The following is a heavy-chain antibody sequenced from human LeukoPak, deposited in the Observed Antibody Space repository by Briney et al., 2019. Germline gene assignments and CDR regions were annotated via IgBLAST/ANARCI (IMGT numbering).Heavy chain of an antibody. D-gene: IGHD3-22*01. CDR3: ARPETNYYDSSGYQYFQH. J-gene: IGHJ1*01. V-gene: IGHV3-30-3*01. CDR2: ISYDGSNK. Sequence: GGSLRLSCAASGFTFSSYAMHWVRQAPGKGLEWVAVISYDGSNKYYADSVKGRFTISRDNSKNTLYLQMNSLRAEDTAVYYCARPETNYYDSSGYQYFQHWGQGTLVTVSS. CDR1: GFTFSSYA.